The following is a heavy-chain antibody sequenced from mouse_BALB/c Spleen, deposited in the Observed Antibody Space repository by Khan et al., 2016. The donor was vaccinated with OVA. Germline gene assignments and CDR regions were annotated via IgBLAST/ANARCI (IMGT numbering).Heavy chain of an antibody. J-gene: IGHJ2*01. D-gene: IGHD1-2*01. V-gene: IGHV3-2*02. CDR1: GYSITSGYG. CDR2: ISYSGST. CDR3: ARTARIKY. Sequence: EVQLVESGPGLVKPSQSLSLTCTVTGYSITSGYGWNWIRQFPGNKLEWMGYISYSGSTNYNPSLKSRISITRDTSTNQLFLQLNYVTTDDTATSYCARTARIKYWGQGTTLTVSS.